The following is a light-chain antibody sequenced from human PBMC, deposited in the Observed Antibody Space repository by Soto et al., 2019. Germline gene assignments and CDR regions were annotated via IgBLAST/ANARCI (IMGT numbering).Light chain of an antibody. CDR2: KAS. V-gene: IGKV1-5*03. J-gene: IGKJ1*01. Sequence: DIQMTQSPSTLSASVGDRVTITCRAGQSISSWLAWFQQKPGKAPKLLIYKASSLASGVPSRFSGSGSETEFTLTISNLQPDDFATYYCQQYHIYSWTFGQGTKVDIK. CDR3: QQYHIYSWT. CDR1: QSISSW.